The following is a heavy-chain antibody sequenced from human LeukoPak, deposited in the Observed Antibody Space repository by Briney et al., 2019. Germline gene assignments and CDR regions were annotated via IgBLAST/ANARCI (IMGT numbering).Heavy chain of an antibody. Sequence: SQTLSLTCTVSGGSISSGGYYWSWIRQHPGTGLEWIGYIYYSGSTYYNPSLKSRVTISVDTSKNQFSLKLSSVTAADTAVYYCASVDIVVVPAARGSSSWNYWGQGTLVTVSS. CDR1: GGSISSGGYY. CDR3: ASVDIVVVPAARGSSSWNY. CDR2: IYYSGST. J-gene: IGHJ4*02. D-gene: IGHD2-2*03. V-gene: IGHV4-30-4*08.